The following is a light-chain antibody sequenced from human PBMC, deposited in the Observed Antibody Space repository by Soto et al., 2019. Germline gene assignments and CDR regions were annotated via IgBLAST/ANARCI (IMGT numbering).Light chain of an antibody. V-gene: IGKV3-15*01. J-gene: IGKJ1*01. Sequence: ILMTQSPATLSVSPGERATLSCRASQSVSNNLAWYQQKPGQAPRLLIYDASTRANVIPARFSWSGSGTDSTLTIISLQSEDFAVYYCQQYNNWFPWRLVHGTKMKIK. CDR3: QQYNNWFPWR. CDR2: DAS. CDR1: QSVSNN.